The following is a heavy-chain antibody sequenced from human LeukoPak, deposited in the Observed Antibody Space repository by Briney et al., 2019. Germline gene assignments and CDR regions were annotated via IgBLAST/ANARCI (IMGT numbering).Heavy chain of an antibody. CDR2: ISAYNGNT. J-gene: IGHJ4*02. CDR3: ATDLGAKNTVTLDY. CDR1: GHTFTSYG. V-gene: IGHV1-18*01. D-gene: IGHD4-11*01. Sequence: GASVKVSCKASGHTFTSYGISWVRQAPGRGLEWMGWISAYNGNTNYAQKLQGRVTMTEDTSTDTAYMELSSLRSEDTAVYYCATDLGAKNTVTLDYWGQGTLVTVSS.